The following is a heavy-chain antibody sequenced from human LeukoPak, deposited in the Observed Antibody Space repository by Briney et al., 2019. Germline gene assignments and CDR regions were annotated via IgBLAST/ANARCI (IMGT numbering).Heavy chain of an antibody. Sequence: GGSLRLSCAASGFTFSSYAMSWIRQAPGKGLEWVSYISSSGSTIYYADSVKGRFTISRDNAKNSLYLQMNSLRAEDTAVYYCARDVTAAGDKYYFDYWGQGTLVTVSS. CDR2: ISSSGSTI. CDR1: GFTFSSYA. V-gene: IGHV3-11*04. D-gene: IGHD6-13*01. J-gene: IGHJ4*02. CDR3: ARDVTAAGDKYYFDY.